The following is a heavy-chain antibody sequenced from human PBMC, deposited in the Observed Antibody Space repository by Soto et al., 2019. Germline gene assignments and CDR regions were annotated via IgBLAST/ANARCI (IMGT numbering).Heavy chain of an antibody. V-gene: IGHV4-59*08. J-gene: IGHJ4*02. CDR2: IYYSGST. CDR1: GGSISSYY. Sequence: QVQLQESGPGLVKPSETLSLTCTVSGGSISSYYWSWIRQPPGTGLEWIGYIYYSGSTNYNPSLQSPGTISVDTAKNQCSLKLSSVTAAGTAVYYCARHHHSWGQGPRVTVSS. CDR3: ARHHHS.